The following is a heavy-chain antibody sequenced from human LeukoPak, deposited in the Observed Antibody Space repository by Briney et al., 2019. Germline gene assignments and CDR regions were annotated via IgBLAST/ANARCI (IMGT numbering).Heavy chain of an antibody. CDR3: AREADYYDSSGYYYVFPDY. CDR1: GGSINSYY. V-gene: IGHV4-59*12. J-gene: IGHJ4*02. D-gene: IGHD3-22*01. Sequence: SETLSLTCTVSGGSINSYYWSWIRQHPGKGLEWIGYIYYSGSTYYNPSLKGRVTISVDTSKNQFSLKLSSVTAADTAVYYCAREADYYDSSGYYYVFPDYWGQGTLVTVSS. CDR2: IYYSGST.